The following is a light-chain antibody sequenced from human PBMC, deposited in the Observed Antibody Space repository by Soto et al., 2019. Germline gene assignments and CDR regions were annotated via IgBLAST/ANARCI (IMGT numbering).Light chain of an antibody. J-gene: IGKJ5*01. CDR3: QQYDFLVT. Sequence: DIPMTQSPSSLSASVGDRVTITCQASQDINNYLNWYQQKPGKAPEILISDASNLQTGVPTRFSGSGSGKHFTFTISSLQPEDIATYFCQQYDFLVTFGQGTRLEIQ. CDR1: QDINNY. V-gene: IGKV1-33*01. CDR2: DAS.